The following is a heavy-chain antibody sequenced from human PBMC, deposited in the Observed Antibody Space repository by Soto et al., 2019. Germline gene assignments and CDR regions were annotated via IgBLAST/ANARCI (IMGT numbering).Heavy chain of an antibody. Sequence: GDSVKVSCKASGYTFTSYGISWVRQAPGQGLEWMGWISAYNGNTNYAQKLQGRVTMTTDTSTSTAYMELRSLRSDDTAVYYCARVRSYCSSTSCDGWFDPWGQGTLVTVSS. CDR1: GYTFTSYG. J-gene: IGHJ5*02. CDR3: ARVRSYCSSTSCDGWFDP. CDR2: ISAYNGNT. D-gene: IGHD2-2*01. V-gene: IGHV1-18*01.